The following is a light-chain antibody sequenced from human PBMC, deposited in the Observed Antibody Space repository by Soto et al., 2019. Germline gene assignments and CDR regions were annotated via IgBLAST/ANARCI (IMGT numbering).Light chain of an antibody. V-gene: IGKV1-5*03. J-gene: IGKJ5*01. Sequence: DIQMTQSPSTLSGSVGDRVTITCRASQTISSWLAWYQQKPGEVPKVLIYKVSNLQRGVPSRFSGSGSGTEFTLTINSLQSEDSAVYYCKQHNQWPITFGQGTRLEIK. CDR1: QTISSW. CDR2: KVS. CDR3: KQHNQWPIT.